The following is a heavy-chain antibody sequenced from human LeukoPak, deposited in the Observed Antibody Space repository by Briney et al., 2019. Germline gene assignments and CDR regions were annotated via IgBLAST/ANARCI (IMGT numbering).Heavy chain of an antibody. V-gene: IGHV1-69*13. CDR3: ARIPDLGDYGWGVDY. Sequence: SVKVSCKASGGTFSTYAISWARQAPGQGLEWMGGIIPIFGPANYALKFQGRVTITADESTSTAYMELSSLRSEDTAVYYCARIPDLGDYGWGVDYWGQGTLVTVSS. CDR2: IIPIFGPA. J-gene: IGHJ4*02. CDR1: GGTFSTYA. D-gene: IGHD4-17*01.